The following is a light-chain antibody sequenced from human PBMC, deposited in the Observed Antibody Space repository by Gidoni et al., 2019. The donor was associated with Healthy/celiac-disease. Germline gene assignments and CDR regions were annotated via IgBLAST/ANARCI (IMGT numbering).Light chain of an antibody. Sequence: EIVFTQSSGTLSLFPGERATPSCRARQSVSSRYLAWYQQKPGQSPRLLIYGASSRAAGIPDRFSDSGSGTDFTLTISRLEPGDFAVYYCQQYGSSPRTFGQGTNMEIK. CDR3: QQYGSSPRT. CDR1: QSVSSRY. J-gene: IGKJ1*01. V-gene: IGKV3-20*01. CDR2: GAS.